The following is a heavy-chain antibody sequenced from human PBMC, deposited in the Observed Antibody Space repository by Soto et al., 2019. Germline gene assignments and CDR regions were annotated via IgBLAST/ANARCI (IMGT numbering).Heavy chain of an antibody. J-gene: IGHJ6*02. CDR2: ISGSGGST. CDR3: AKDQAVADPYYYYGMDV. Sequence: GVSLRLSCAASGFTFSSYAMSWVRQAPGKGLEWVSAISGSGGSTYYADSVKGRFTIPRDNSKNTLYLQMNSLRAEDTAVYYCAKDQAVADPYYYYGMDVWGQGTTVTVSS. CDR1: GFTFSSYA. D-gene: IGHD6-19*01. V-gene: IGHV3-23*01.